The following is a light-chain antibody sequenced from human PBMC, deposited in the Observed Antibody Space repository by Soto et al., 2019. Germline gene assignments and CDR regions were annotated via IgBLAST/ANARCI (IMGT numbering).Light chain of an antibody. CDR2: AAS. CDR3: QQTDSYPST. V-gene: IGKV1-6*01. Sequence: ALHMTQSPSSLSASVGDRFIITCLASQGIRNDLGWYQQKPGKAPKLLIYAASSLQTGVPSRFSGSGSATDFTLTINSLQPEDFATYYCQQTDSYPSTFGGGTKVDIK. J-gene: IGKJ4*01. CDR1: QGIRND.